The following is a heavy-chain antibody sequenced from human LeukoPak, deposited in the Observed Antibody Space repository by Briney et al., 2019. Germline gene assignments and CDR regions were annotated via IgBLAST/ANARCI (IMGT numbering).Heavy chain of an antibody. J-gene: IGHJ4*02. V-gene: IGHV3-23*01. CDR3: ARGGPAAGRFDY. CDR1: GFTFSIYA. CDR2: ISGSGGST. Sequence: GGSLRLSCAASGFTFSIYAMSWVRQAPGKGLEWVSAISGSGGSTYYADSVKGRFTISRDNSKNTLYLQMNSLRAEDTAVYYCARGGPAAGRFDYWGQGTLVTVSS. D-gene: IGHD6-13*01.